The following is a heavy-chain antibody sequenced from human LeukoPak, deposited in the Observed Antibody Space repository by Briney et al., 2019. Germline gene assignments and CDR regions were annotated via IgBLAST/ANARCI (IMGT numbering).Heavy chain of an antibody. D-gene: IGHD2-15*01. CDR3: ARLAPYPGIWASDY. CDR2: IYYSGNT. J-gene: IGHJ4*02. V-gene: IGHV4-59*08. Sequence: SETLSLTCTVSGGSITYHYWTWIRQPPGQGLEWIGWIYYSGNTNYNPPLQSRVTISVDTSKNQFSLKLSSVTAADTAVYYCARLAPYPGIWASDYWGQGTLVAVSS. CDR1: GGSITYHY.